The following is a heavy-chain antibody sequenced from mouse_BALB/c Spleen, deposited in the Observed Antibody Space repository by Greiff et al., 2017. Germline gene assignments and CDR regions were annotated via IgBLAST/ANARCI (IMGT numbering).Heavy chain of an antibody. CDR3: ARLYDYDWYFDV. V-gene: IGHV5-12-1*01. D-gene: IGHD2-4*01. J-gene: IGHJ1*01. CDR2: ISSGGGST. Sequence: EVKLVESGGGLVKPGGSLKLSCAASGFAFSSYDMSWVRQTPEKRLEWVAYISSGGGSTYYPDTVKGRFTISRDNAKNTLYLQMSSLKSEDTAMYYCARLYDYDWYFDVWGAGTTVTVSS. CDR1: GFAFSSYD.